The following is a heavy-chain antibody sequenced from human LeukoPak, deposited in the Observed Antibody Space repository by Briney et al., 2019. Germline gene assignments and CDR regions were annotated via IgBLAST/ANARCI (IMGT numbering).Heavy chain of an antibody. CDR3: ASSIAAKRREFDP. CDR1: GGSISSGGYS. J-gene: IGHJ5*02. V-gene: IGHV4-30-4*07. CDR2: IYYSGST. D-gene: IGHD6-6*01. Sequence: SETLSLTCAVSGGSISSGGYSWSWIRQPPGKGLEWIGYIYYSGSTYYNPSLKSRVTISVDTSKNQFSLKLSSVTAADTAVYYCASSIAAKRREFDPWGQGTLVTVSS.